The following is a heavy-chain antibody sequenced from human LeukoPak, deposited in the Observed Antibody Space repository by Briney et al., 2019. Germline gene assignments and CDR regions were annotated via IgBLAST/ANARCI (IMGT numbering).Heavy chain of an antibody. Sequence: PSETLSLTCTVSGGSITSYYWSWIRQPPGKGLEWIGSVYYSGGTYYNSALKSRVSISVDTSRNQFSLKLYSVTAADTSVYFCARIAAPGLAWGQGTLVTVSS. D-gene: IGHD6-25*01. CDR3: ARIAAPGLA. CDR1: GGSITSYY. V-gene: IGHV4-59*05. J-gene: IGHJ5*02. CDR2: VYYSGGT.